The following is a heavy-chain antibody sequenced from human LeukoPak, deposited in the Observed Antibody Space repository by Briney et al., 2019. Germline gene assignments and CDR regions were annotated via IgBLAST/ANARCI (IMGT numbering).Heavy chain of an antibody. CDR1: GYTLTSYG. CDR2: ISAYNGNT. D-gene: IGHD3-22*01. CDR3: ARIPAINYYDSSGYYSLFDP. Sequence: ASVKVSCKASGYTLTSYGISWVRQAPGQGLEWMGWISAYNGNTNYAQKLQGRVTMTTDTSTSTAYMELRSLRSDDTAVYYCARIPAINYYDSSGYYSLFDPWGQGTLVTVSS. J-gene: IGHJ5*02. V-gene: IGHV1-18*01.